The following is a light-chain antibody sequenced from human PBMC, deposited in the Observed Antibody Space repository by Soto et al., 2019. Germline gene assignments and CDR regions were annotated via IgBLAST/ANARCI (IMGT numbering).Light chain of an antibody. CDR3: QQYYSPLLT. V-gene: IGKV4-1*01. Sequence: DIVMTQSPDSLAVSLGERATINCKSSQRVLYSSNNNNYLAWYQQKPGQPPKLLIYWASTRESGVPDRFSGSGSGTDFTLTISSLQAEDVAVYYCQQYYSPLLTFGGGTKVEIK. J-gene: IGKJ4*01. CDR2: WAS. CDR1: QRVLYSSNNNNY.